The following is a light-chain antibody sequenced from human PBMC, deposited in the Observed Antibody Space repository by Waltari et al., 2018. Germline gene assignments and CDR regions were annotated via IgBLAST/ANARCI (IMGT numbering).Light chain of an antibody. Sequence: QLVLTQSPSASASLGASVKLTCTLSSGHSSNVIAWHQQQPEQGPRYLMKVNSDGSHSKGDDIPDRFTGSSSGAERYLTIASRPSEEEADYYCQTGGNGTWVFGGGTKLTVL. CDR1: SGHSSNV. CDR3: QTGGNGTWV. J-gene: IGLJ3*02. V-gene: IGLV4-69*01. CDR2: VNSDGSH.